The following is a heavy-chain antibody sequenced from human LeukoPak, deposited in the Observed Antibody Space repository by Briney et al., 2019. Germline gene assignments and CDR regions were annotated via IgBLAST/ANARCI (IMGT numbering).Heavy chain of an antibody. CDR2: IYYSGST. V-gene: IGHV4-59*01. Sequence: PSETLSLTCTVSGGSISSYYWSWIRQPPGKGLEWIGYIYYSGSTNYNPSLKSRVTISVDTSKNQFSLKLSSVTAADTAVYYCARGGVGYCSGGSCLPVPLSDYWGQGTLVTVSS. CDR1: GGSISSYY. J-gene: IGHJ4*02. D-gene: IGHD2-15*01. CDR3: ARGGVGYCSGGSCLPVPLSDY.